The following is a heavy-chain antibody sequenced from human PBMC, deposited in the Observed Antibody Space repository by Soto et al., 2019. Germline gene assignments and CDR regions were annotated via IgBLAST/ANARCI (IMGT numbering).Heavy chain of an antibody. V-gene: IGHV1-58*02. D-gene: IGHD3-10*01. CDR3: AAGFGGSGGYDY. CDR2: IVVGSGNT. Sequence: QMQLVQSGPEVKKPGTSVKVSCKASGFTFASTAMQRVRQARGQRLEWIGWIVVGSGNTNYAQKFQERVTITRDMSTSTAYMELSSLRSEDTAVYYCAAGFGGSGGYDYWGQGTLVTVSS. J-gene: IGHJ4*02. CDR1: GFTFASTA.